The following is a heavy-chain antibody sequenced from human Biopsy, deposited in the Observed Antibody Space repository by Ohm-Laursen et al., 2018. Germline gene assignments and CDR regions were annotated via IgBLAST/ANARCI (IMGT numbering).Heavy chain of an antibody. V-gene: IGHV3-7*01. J-gene: IGHJ2*01. CDR1: GFTFSNYW. CDR2: IKEDGSLI. CDR3: ARDVRYLDF. Sequence: SLRLSCTASGFTFSNYWLSWVRQAPGKGLAWIANIKEDGSLIYYLDSVKGRFTISRDNAKNSVYLQMHSLRTEDTGVYYCARDVRYLDFWGRGTLVTVSS.